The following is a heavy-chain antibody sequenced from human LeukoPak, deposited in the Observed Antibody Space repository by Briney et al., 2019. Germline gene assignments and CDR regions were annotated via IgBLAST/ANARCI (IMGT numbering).Heavy chain of an antibody. V-gene: IGHV4-30-4*01. CDR2: IHYSGHS. CDR1: SGSISSDEYY. D-gene: IGHD4-17*01. Sequence: SETLSLTCTVSSGSISSDEYYWSWIRQPPGKGLEWIVYIHYSGHSYYNPSLKSRVTMSVDRSKNQFSLKLNSVTAADTAVYYCARAPLTTVTTDYFDYWGQGTLVTVSS. CDR3: ARAPLTTVTTDYFDY. J-gene: IGHJ4*02.